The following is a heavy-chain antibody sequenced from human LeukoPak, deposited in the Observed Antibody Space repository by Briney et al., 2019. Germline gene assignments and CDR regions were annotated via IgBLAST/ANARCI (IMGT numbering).Heavy chain of an antibody. D-gene: IGHD3-22*01. V-gene: IGHV4-59*01. Sequence: SETLSLTCTVSGGSISSYYWSWIRQPPGKGLEWIGYIYYSGGTNYNPSLKSRVTISVDTSKNHFSLKLSSVTAADTAVYYCARDLGPHYYDSSGQGFDPWGQGTLVTVSS. J-gene: IGHJ5*02. CDR1: GGSISSYY. CDR3: ARDLGPHYYDSSGQGFDP. CDR2: IYYSGGT.